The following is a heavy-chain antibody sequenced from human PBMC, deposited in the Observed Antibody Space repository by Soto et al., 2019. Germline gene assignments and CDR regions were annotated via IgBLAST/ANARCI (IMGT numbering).Heavy chain of an antibody. V-gene: IGHV5-51*01. J-gene: IGHJ6*02. CDR3: ARTAAAGKYYYGMDV. Sequence: GESLNISCKGSGYSFTSYWIGWARQMPGKGLEWMGIIYPGDSDTRYSPSFQGQVTISADKSISTAYLQWSSLKASDTAMYYCARTAAAGKYYYGMDVWGQGTTVTVSS. CDR1: GYSFTSYW. D-gene: IGHD6-13*01. CDR2: IYPGDSDT.